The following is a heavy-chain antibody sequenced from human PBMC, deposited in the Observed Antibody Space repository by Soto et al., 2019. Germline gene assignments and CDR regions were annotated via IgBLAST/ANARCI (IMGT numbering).Heavy chain of an antibody. J-gene: IGHJ6*02. CDR3: ARLDTAMVYYYYGMDV. Sequence: PSETLSLTCTVPGGSISSSSYYWGWIRQPPGKGLEWIGSIYYSGSTYYNPSLKSRVTISVDTSKNQFSLKLSSVTAADTAVYYCARLDTAMVYYYYGMDVWGQGTTVTVSS. CDR2: IYYSGST. CDR1: GGSISSSSYY. V-gene: IGHV4-39*01. D-gene: IGHD5-18*01.